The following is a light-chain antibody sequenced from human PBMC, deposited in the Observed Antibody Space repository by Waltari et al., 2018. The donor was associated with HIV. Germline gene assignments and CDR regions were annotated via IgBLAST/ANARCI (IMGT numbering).Light chain of an antibody. Sequence: SSELTQDPAVSVALGQTVRITCQGDSLRNYYASWYQQKPGQAPVLVIYANDNRPSGIPDRCAGYSSGNTASLTITGAQAEDEADYYCNCRDSSGLYVFGTGTKVTVL. CDR3: NCRDSSGLYV. CDR2: AND. J-gene: IGLJ1*01. CDR1: SLRNYY. V-gene: IGLV3-19*01.